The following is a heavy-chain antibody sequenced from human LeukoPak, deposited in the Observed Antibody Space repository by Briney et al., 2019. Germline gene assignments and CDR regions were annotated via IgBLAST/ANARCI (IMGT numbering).Heavy chain of an antibody. Sequence: GGSLRLSCAASGFTFSSYGMHWVRQAPGKGLEWVAVIWYDGSNKYYADSVKGRFTISRDKSKNTLYLQMNSLRAEDTAVYYCARLEGDQLLSLSSYYYYGMDVWGQGTTVTVSS. J-gene: IGHJ6*02. CDR1: GFTFSSYG. D-gene: IGHD2-2*01. V-gene: IGHV3-33*01. CDR2: IWYDGSNK. CDR3: ARLEGDQLLSLSSYYYYGMDV.